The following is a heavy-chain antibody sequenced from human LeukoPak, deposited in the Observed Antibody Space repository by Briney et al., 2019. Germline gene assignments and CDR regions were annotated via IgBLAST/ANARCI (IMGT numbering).Heavy chain of an antibody. D-gene: IGHD6-13*01. V-gene: IGHV3-21*01. J-gene: IGHJ3*02. CDR3: ARDNSSSWYYAFDI. CDR1: GFTFGSYS. Sequence: GGSLRLSCAASGFTFGSYSMNWVRQAPGKGLEWVSSISSSSSYIYYADSVKGRFTISRDNAKNSLYLQMNSLRAEDTAVYYCARDNSSSWYYAFDIWGQGTMVTVSS. CDR2: ISSSSSYI.